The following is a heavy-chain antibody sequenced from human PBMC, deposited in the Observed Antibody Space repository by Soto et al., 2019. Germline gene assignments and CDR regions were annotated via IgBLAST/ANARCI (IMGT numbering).Heavy chain of an antibody. D-gene: IGHD1-26*01. V-gene: IGHV1-58*01. CDR2: IVVGGGKT. CDR1: GFTFTSSA. CDR3: ATPPPSIVGATTLYC. Sequence: SVKVSCKASGFTFTSSAVQWVRQARGQRLEWIGWIVVGGGKTNYAQKFQDRVTITKDTSTDTAYMELSSLRSEDTAVYYCATPPPSIVGATTLYCWGQGTLVTVSS. J-gene: IGHJ4*02.